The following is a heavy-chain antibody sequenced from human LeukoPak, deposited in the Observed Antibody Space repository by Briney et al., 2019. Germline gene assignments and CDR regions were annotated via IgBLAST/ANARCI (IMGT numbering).Heavy chain of an antibody. CDR2: ITGSGTSV. D-gene: IGHD4-17*01. Sequence: GGSLRLSCEASGFTFSDYYINWIRQAPGRGLEWIAYITGSGTSVYYADSVKGRFSVSRDNAANSVFLQMDSLRVDDSAVYFCTRDPEYSDSCGEGTLLTVSS. CDR3: TRDPEYSDS. V-gene: IGHV3-11*01. CDR1: GFTFSDYY. J-gene: IGHJ4*01.